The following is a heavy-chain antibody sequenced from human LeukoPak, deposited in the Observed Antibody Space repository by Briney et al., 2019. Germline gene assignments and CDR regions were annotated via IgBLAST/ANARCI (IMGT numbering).Heavy chain of an antibody. D-gene: IGHD5-18*01. Sequence: SQTLSLTCAVSGGSISSGGYFWSWIRQPPGKGLEWIGYIYHSGSTYYNPSLKSRVTISVDRSKNQFSLKLSSVTAADTAVYYCASRDTATGLDWGQGTLVTVSS. CDR2: IYHSGST. V-gene: IGHV4-30-2*01. CDR1: GGSISSGGYF. CDR3: ASRDTATGLD. J-gene: IGHJ4*02.